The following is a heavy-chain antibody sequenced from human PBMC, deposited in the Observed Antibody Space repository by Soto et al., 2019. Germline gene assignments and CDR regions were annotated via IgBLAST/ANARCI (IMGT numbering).Heavy chain of an antibody. V-gene: IGHV3-7*01. D-gene: IGHD1-1*01. J-gene: IGHJ1*01. CDR1: GFRFSSSW. Sequence: GVYPRLSCAGSGFRFSSSWMSWVRQAPGKGLEWVAHIKQDGSEKHYVDSAKGRFTISRDNAKTSLYLQMNNLRAEDTAVYYCVMCADAANEKPFQPFGQGRLGT. CDR3: VMCADAANEKPFQP. CDR2: IKQDGSEK.